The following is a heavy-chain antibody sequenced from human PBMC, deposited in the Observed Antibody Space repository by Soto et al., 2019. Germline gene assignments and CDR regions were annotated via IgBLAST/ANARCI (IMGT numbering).Heavy chain of an antibody. V-gene: IGHV4-4*02. J-gene: IGHJ4*02. CDR1: GGSISSSNW. Sequence: TSETLSLTCAVSGGSISSSNWWSWVRQPPGKGLEWIGEIYHSGSTNYNPSLKSRVTISVDKSKNQFSLKLSSVTAADTAVYYCATTLSHTFNYFDYWGQGTLVTVSS. CDR3: ATTLSHTFNYFDY. CDR2: IYHSGST. D-gene: IGHD3-16*02.